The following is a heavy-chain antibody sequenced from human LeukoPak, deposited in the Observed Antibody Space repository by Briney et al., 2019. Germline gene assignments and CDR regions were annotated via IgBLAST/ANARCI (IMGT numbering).Heavy chain of an antibody. Sequence: GASVKVSCKASGYTFTSYYMHWVRQAPGQGLEWMGIINPSGGSTSYAQKFQGRVTMTRDMSTSTVYMELSSLRSEDTAVYYCARDLISLWTAKTPMGWFDPWGQGTLVTVSS. D-gene: IGHD5-18*01. CDR3: ARDLISLWTAKTPMGWFDP. V-gene: IGHV1-46*01. CDR1: GYTFTSYY. CDR2: INPSGGST. J-gene: IGHJ5*02.